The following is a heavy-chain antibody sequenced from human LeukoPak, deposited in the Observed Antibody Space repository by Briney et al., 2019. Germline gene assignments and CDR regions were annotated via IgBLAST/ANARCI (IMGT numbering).Heavy chain of an antibody. CDR3: ARTTVTTTGTVDAFDI. D-gene: IGHD4-17*01. V-gene: IGHV4-59*08. J-gene: IGHJ3*02. CDR1: GGSISTYY. Sequence: SETLSLTCTVSGGSISTYYWSWIRQPPGKGLEWIGYIYYSGSTNYNPSLKSRVTISVDTSKNQFSLKLTSMTAADTAAYYCARTTVTTTGTVDAFDIWGQGTMVTVSS. CDR2: IYYSGST.